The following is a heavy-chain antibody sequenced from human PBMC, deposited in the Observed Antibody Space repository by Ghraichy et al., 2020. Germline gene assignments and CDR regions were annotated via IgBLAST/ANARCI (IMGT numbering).Heavy chain of an antibody. CDR3: ARGGTTGTPYYYYGMAG. CDR1: GYTFTGYY. V-gene: IGHV1-2*02. J-gene: IGHJ6*02. Sequence: ASLKVSCKASGYTFTGYYMHWVRQAPGQGLEWMGSINPNSGDTNYAQSFQGRVTMTRDTSISTAYMELSRLGSDDTAVYYCARGGTTGTPYYYYGMAGWGQGTTVTVSS. CDR2: INPNSGDT. D-gene: IGHD1-14*01.